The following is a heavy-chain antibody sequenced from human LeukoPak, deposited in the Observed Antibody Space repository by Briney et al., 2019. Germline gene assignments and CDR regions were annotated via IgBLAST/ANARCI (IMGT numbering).Heavy chain of an antibody. D-gene: IGHD2-21*02. CDR1: GYTLTELS. J-gene: IGHJ5*02. CDR2: FDPEDGET. Sequence: GASVKVSCKVSGYTLTELSMHWVRQAPGKGLEWMGGFDPEDGETIYAQKFQGRVTMTEDTSTDTAYMELSSLRSEDTAVYYCATCGGDCYSRADWFDPWGQGTLVTVSS. V-gene: IGHV1-24*01. CDR3: ATCGGDCYSRADWFDP.